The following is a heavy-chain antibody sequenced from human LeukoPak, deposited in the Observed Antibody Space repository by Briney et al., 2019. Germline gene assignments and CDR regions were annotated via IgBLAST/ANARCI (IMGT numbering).Heavy chain of an antibody. CDR3: AKQSHTFIVGAPIDY. J-gene: IGHJ4*02. V-gene: IGHV3-23*01. CDR1: GFTFSSYA. D-gene: IGHD1-26*01. Sequence: GGSLRLSCAASGFTFSSYAMSWVRQAPGKGLEWVSAISGSGGSTYYADSVKGRFTISRDNSKNTLYLQMNSLRAKDTAVYYCAKQSHTFIVGAPIDYWGQGTLVTVSS. CDR2: ISGSGGST.